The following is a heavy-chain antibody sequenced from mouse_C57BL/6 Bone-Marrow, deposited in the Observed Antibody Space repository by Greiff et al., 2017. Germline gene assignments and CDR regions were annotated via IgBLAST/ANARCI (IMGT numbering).Heavy chain of an antibody. CDR3: SRSGYYYGSSYFDY. CDR2: IYPGNSDT. V-gene: IGHV1-5*01. D-gene: IGHD1-1*01. CDR1: GYTFTSYW. J-gene: IGHJ2*01. Sequence: VQLQQSGTVLARPGASVKMSCKTSGYTFTSYWMHWVKQRPGQGLEWIGAIYPGNSDTSYNQKFKGKAKLTAVTSASTAYMELSSLTNEDSAVYYWSRSGYYYGSSYFDYWGQGTTLTVSS.